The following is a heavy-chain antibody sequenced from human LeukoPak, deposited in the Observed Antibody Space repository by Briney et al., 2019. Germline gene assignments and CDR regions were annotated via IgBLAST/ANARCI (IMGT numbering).Heavy chain of an antibody. D-gene: IGHD6-19*01. CDR3: AREGESSGWYDY. CDR2: ISGDGGST. J-gene: IGHJ4*02. CDR1: GFMFHDYA. V-gene: IGHV3-43*02. Sequence: GGSLGLSCAAPGFMFHDYAIHWVRQAPGKGLELVSLISGDGGSTFYADSVKGRFTISRDNSKNSLYLQMNSLRSDDTALYYCAREGESSGWYDYWGQGTLVTVSS.